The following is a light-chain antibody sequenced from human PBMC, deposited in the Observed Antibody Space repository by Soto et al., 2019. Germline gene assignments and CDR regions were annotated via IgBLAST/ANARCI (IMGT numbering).Light chain of an antibody. Sequence: QSVLTQPPSASGTPGQRVTISCSGSSSNIGSNTVNWYQPLPGTAPKLLIYSNNQRPSGVPDRFSGSKSGTSASLAISGIQSEDEADYYCAAWDDSLNGYVFGTGTKLTVL. CDR1: SSNIGSNT. CDR3: AAWDDSLNGYV. J-gene: IGLJ1*01. CDR2: SNN. V-gene: IGLV1-44*01.